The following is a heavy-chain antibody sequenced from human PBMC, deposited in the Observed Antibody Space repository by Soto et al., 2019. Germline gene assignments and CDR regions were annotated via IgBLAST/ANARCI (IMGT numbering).Heavy chain of an antibody. CDR1: GGSISRSNW. CDR3: ARGEWFVRGYGMDV. V-gene: IGHV4-4*02. D-gene: IGHD3-3*01. Sequence: PSETLSLTCAVSGGSISRSNWWSWVRQPPGKGLEWIGEIYHSGSTNYNPSLKSRVTISVDKSKNQFSLKLSSVTAADTAVYYCARGEWFVRGYGMDVWGRGTTVTVSS. J-gene: IGHJ6*02. CDR2: IYHSGST.